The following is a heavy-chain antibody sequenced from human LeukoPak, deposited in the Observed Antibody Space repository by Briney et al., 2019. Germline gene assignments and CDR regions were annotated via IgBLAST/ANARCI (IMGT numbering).Heavy chain of an antibody. D-gene: IGHD4-23*01. CDR3: AREGGKPNYFDY. J-gene: IGHJ4*02. Sequence: SVKVSCKATGGTFSSYTISWVRQAPGQGLEWMGGIIPIFGTANYAQKFQGRVTITADESTSTAYMELSSLRSEDTAVYYCAREGGKPNYFDYWGQGTLVTVSS. CDR2: IIPIFGTA. V-gene: IGHV1-69*01. CDR1: GGTFSSYT.